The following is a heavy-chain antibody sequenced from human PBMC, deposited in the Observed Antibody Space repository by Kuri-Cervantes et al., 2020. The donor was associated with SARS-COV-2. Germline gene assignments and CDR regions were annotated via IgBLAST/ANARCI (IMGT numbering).Heavy chain of an antibody. CDR2: VNHNGGA. Sequence: SETLSLTCAVSGGSLSGSYWSWIRQSPGKRLEWIGEVNHNGGANYNPSLTGRVTISVDTSKNQFSLKLSSVTAADTAVYYCARDLNYFDTSGQVGYWGQGTLVTVSS. CDR1: GGSLSGSY. J-gene: IGHJ4*02. V-gene: IGHV4-34*01. D-gene: IGHD3-22*01. CDR3: ARDLNYFDTSGQVGY.